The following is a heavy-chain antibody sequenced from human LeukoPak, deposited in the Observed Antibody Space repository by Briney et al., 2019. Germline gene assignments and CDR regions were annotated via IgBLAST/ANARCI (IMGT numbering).Heavy chain of an antibody. CDR3: ARGVVFKSSSWYDT. D-gene: IGHD2-15*01. J-gene: IGHJ5*02. V-gene: IGHV1-2*02. Sequence: EASVKVSCKASGYTFTDYYVHWLRQAPGQGLDWMGWINTAGGGTKSAQKFQGRVTMTRDTSTSTVYMELSSLRSEDTAVYYCARGVVFKSSSWYDTWGQGTLVTVSS. CDR2: INTAGGGT. CDR1: GYTFTDYY.